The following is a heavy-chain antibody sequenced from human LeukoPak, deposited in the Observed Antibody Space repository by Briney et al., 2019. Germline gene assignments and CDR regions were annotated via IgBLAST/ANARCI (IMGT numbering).Heavy chain of an antibody. J-gene: IGHJ5*02. D-gene: IGHD3-3*01. CDR2: IYSGGSR. CDR3: ARDLGGGYYNWFDP. CDR1: GFTVSSNY. Sequence: GGSLRLSCAASGFTVSSNYMSWVRQAPGKGLEWVSVIYSGGSRYYADSVKGRFTISRDNAKNTLYLQMNSLRAEDTAVYYCARDLGGGYYNWFDPWGQGTLVTVSS. V-gene: IGHV3-66*01.